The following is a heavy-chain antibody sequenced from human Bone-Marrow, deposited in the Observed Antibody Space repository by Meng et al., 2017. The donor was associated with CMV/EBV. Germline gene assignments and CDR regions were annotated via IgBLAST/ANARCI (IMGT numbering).Heavy chain of an antibody. D-gene: IGHD6-6*01. CDR2: INPNSGGT. CDR3: ARDRGRGYSSSSSPNWFDP. Sequence: ASVKVSCKASGYTFTGYYMHWVRQAPGQGLEWMGWINPNSGGTNYAQKFQGRVTMTRDTSISTAYMELSRLRSDDTAVYYCARDRGRGYSSSSSPNWFDPWGQGTLVAASS. J-gene: IGHJ5*02. CDR1: GYTFTGYY. V-gene: IGHV1-2*02.